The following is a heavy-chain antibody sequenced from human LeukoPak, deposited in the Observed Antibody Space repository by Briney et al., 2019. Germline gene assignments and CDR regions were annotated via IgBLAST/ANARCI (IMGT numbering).Heavy chain of an antibody. Sequence: ASVKVSCKASGYTFTSYDINWARQATGQGLEWMGWMNPNSGNTGYAQKFQGRVTMTRNTSISTAYMELSSLRSEDTAVYYCARVSAWGKLELRWFDPWGQGTLVTVSS. V-gene: IGHV1-8*01. CDR2: MNPNSGNT. CDR1: GYTFTSYD. D-gene: IGHD1-7*01. CDR3: ARVSAWGKLELRWFDP. J-gene: IGHJ5*02.